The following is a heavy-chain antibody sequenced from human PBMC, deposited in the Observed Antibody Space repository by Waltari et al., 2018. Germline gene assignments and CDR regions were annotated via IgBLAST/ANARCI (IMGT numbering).Heavy chain of an antibody. Sequence: QVQLQQWGAGLWKPADNLSLTCAVYGGTFRGYYGSWIRQPPGKGLEWIGDINHRGSTNSPPYLRSRVTISVHTSKNQFSLQLRSVTAADSAVYYCAREATMIVDYWGQGTLVTVSS. J-gene: IGHJ4*02. V-gene: IGHV4-34*01. D-gene: IGHD3-22*01. CDR1: GGTFRGYY. CDR3: AREATMIVDY. CDR2: INHRGST.